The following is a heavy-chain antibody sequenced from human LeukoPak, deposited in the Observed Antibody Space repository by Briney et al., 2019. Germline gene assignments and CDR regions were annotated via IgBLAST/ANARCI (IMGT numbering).Heavy chain of an antibody. D-gene: IGHD3-22*01. V-gene: IGHV3-23*01. CDR1: GFTFTNYA. Sequence: PGGSLRLSCAASGFTFTNYAMNWGRQAPGNGLEWVSGISCSGGSTYYAASVKGRFTISRDNSKNTLYLQMNRLRAEDTAVYYCAKGGSYYYDTSGYFGYWGQGTLVTVSS. J-gene: IGHJ4*02. CDR3: AKGGSYYYDTSGYFGY. CDR2: ISCSGGST.